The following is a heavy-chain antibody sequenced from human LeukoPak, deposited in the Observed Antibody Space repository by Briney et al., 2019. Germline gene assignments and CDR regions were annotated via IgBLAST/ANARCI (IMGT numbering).Heavy chain of an antibody. CDR3: ARMGTGSSWRHFDY. Sequence: SQTLSLTCTVSGGSISSGDYYWSWIRQPPGKGLEWIAYMYYSGSTYYNPSLKSRVTISVDTSKNQFSLKLSSVTAADTAVYYCARMGTGSSWRHFDYWGQGTLVTVSS. D-gene: IGHD6-13*01. CDR1: GGSISSGDYY. CDR2: MYYSGST. J-gene: IGHJ4*02. V-gene: IGHV4-30-4*01.